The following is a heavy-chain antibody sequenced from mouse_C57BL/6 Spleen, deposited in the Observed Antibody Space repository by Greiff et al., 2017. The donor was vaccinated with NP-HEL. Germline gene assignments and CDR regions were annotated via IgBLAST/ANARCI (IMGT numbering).Heavy chain of an antibody. J-gene: IGHJ3*01. CDR2: ISSGSSTI. V-gene: IGHV5-17*01. Sequence: EVHLVESGGGLVKPGGSLKLSCAASGFTFSDYGMHWVRQAPEKGLEWVAYISSGSSTIYYADTVKGRFTISRDNAKNTLFLQMTSLRSEDTAMYYCARKQSSGYTWFAYWGQGTLVTVSA. D-gene: IGHD3-2*02. CDR3: ARKQSSGYTWFAY. CDR1: GFTFSDYG.